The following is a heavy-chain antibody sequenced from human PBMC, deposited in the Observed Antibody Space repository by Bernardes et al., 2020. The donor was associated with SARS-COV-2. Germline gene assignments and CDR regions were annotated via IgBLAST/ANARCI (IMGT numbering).Heavy chain of an antibody. Sequence: GGSLRLSCAASGFSVSAYWMHWVRQAPGKGLVWVSRIEVDGSRIDYADSVRGRFTISRDNARDTLYLQMNSLTADDTAVYYCARDFGGASDYWGQGTLVTVSS. CDR2: IEVDGSRI. V-gene: IGHV3-74*01. CDR1: GFSVSAYW. J-gene: IGHJ4*02. CDR3: ARDFGGASDY. D-gene: IGHD2-21*01.